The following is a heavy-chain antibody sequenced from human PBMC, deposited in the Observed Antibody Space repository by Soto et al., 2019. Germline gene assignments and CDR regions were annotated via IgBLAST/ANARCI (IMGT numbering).Heavy chain of an antibody. D-gene: IGHD2-2*01. V-gene: IGHV3-23*01. J-gene: IGHJ4*02. CDR3: AKDRLRYCSSTSCYALDY. CDR2: ISGSGGST. Sequence: EVQLLESGGGLVQPGGSLRLSCAASGFTFSSYAMSWVRQAPGKGLEWVSAISGSGGSTYYADSVKGRFTISRDNSKNTLYPQMNSLRAEDTAVYYCAKDRLRYCSSTSCYALDYWGQGTLVTVSS. CDR1: GFTFSSYA.